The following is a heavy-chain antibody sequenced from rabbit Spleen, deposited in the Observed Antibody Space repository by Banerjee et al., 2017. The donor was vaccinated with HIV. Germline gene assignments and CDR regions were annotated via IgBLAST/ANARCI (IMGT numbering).Heavy chain of an antibody. CDR3: ARGSAAMTMLIIGFYLNL. D-gene: IGHD2-1*01. CDR1: GFTISTGY. CDR2: IEPVFGVT. V-gene: IGHV1S7*01. J-gene: IGHJ4*01. Sequence: QLKETGGGLVTPGGSLTLSCKASGFTISTGYMNWVRQAPGKGLEWIGYIEPVFGVTVYASWVNGRFTISSHNAQNTVDLQLNSLTAADTATYFCARGSAAMTMLIIGFYLNLWGPGTLVTVS.